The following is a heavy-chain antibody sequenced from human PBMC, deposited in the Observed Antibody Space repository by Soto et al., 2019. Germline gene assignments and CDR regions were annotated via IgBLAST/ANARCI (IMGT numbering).Heavy chain of an antibody. V-gene: IGHV3-23*01. D-gene: IGHD2-8*02. CDR2: ILVGGST. J-gene: IGHJ3*02. CDR1: GFICSSYD. CDR3: AKATATGGGAFEI. Sequence: SLRLSCAVSGFICSSYDMSWVRQAPGKGLEWVSTILVGGSTHYEDSVKGRFTISRDPSKNTVYLQMNSLTAGDTAVYYCAKATATGGGAFEIYGQGTMVTVSS.